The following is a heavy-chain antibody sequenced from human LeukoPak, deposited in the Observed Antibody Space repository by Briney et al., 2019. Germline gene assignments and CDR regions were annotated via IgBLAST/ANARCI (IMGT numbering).Heavy chain of an antibody. CDR2: IYTSGST. CDR1: GGSISSGSYD. CDR3: ARDEVRWYFDL. Sequence: SETLSLTCTVSGGSISSGSYDWYWIRQPAGKGLEWIGHIYTSGSTNYNPSLKSRVTISVDTSKNQFSLKLSSVTAADTAVYYCARDEVRWYFDLWGRGTLVTVSS. J-gene: IGHJ2*01. D-gene: IGHD2-21*01. V-gene: IGHV4-61*09.